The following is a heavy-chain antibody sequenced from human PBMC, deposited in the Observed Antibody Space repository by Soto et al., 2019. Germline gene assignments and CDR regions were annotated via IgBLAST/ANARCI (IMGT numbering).Heavy chain of an antibody. V-gene: IGHV1-18*01. CDR2: ISAYNGNT. Sequence: ASVKVSCKASGYTFTSYGISWVRQAPGQGLEWMGWISAYNGNTNYAQKLQGRVTMTTDTSTSTAYMELRSLRSDDTAVYYCARNRYYDILTGYPQPFYYGMDVWGQGTTVTVS. CDR3: ARNRYYDILTGYPQPFYYGMDV. CDR1: GYTFTSYG. D-gene: IGHD3-9*01. J-gene: IGHJ6*02.